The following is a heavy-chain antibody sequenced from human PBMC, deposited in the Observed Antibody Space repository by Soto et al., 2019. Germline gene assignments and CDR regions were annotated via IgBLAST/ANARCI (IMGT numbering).Heavy chain of an antibody. V-gene: IGHV3-72*01. CDR1: GFIFSDHY. CDR3: TRISLVGATGGRYFDY. Sequence: VQLVESGGGLVQPGGSLRLSCAASGFIFSDHYMDWVRQAPGKGLEWVGRIKNKANSYTTEYAASVKGRFTISRDDSKSSLYPQMNSLKTEDTAVYYCTRISLVGATGGRYFDYWGQGTLLTVSS. D-gene: IGHD1-26*01. CDR2: IKNKANSYTT. J-gene: IGHJ4*02.